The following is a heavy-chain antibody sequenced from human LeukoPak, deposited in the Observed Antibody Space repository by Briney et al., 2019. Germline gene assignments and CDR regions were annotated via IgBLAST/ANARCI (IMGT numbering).Heavy chain of an antibody. CDR3: ASRFYPGA. J-gene: IGHJ5*02. Sequence: ASVKVSCKASGFTFTGYYIHWVRRAPGQGLEWMGWMNPNSGNTGYAQKFQGRVTITRNTSISTAYMELSSLRSEDTAVYYCASRFYPGAWGQGTLVTVSS. V-gene: IGHV1-8*03. CDR2: MNPNSGNT. CDR1: GFTFTGYY. D-gene: IGHD2/OR15-2a*01.